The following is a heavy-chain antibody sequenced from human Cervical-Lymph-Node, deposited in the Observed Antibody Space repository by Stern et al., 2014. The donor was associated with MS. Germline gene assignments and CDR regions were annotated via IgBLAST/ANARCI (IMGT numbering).Heavy chain of an antibody. D-gene: IGHD4-17*01. CDR3: ARHDYGDYVYWYFDL. Sequence: QLQLQESGPGLVKPSETLSLTCTVSGGSISSSSYYWGWIRQPPGKGLEWIGRIYYSGSTYYNPSLKSRVTITVDTSKKQFSLKLSSVTAADTAVYYCARHDYGDYVYWYFDLWGRGTLVTVSS. J-gene: IGHJ2*01. CDR1: GGSISSSSYY. V-gene: IGHV4-39*01. CDR2: IYYSGST.